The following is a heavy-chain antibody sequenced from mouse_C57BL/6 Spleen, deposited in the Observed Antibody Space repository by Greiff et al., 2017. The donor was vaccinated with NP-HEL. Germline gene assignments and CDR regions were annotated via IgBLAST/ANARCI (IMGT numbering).Heavy chain of an antibody. D-gene: IGHD2-1*01. CDR2: ISSGGSYT. V-gene: IGHV5-6*01. Sequence: EVMLVESGGDLVKPGGSLKLSCAASGFTFSSYGMSWVRQTPDKRLEWVATISSGGSYTYYPDSVKGRFTISRDNAKNTLYLQMSSLKSEDTAMYYCARTGYGNCGDWYFDVWGTGTTVTVSS. CDR1: GFTFSSYG. J-gene: IGHJ1*03. CDR3: ARTGYGNCGDWYFDV.